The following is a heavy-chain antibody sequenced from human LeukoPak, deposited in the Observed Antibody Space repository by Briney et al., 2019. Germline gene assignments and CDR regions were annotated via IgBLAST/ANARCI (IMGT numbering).Heavy chain of an antibody. D-gene: IGHD1-26*01. CDR3: ARDNSVGDNAWWFDP. Sequence: GASVKVSCKASGYTFTSYYMHWVRQAPGRGLEWMGLINPTGGSTGYAQKFQGRVTVTRDMSTSTDYMELSSLRSEDTAIYYCARDNSVGDNAWWFDPWGQGTLVTVSS. V-gene: IGHV1-46*01. CDR2: INPTGGST. CDR1: GYTFTSYY. J-gene: IGHJ5*02.